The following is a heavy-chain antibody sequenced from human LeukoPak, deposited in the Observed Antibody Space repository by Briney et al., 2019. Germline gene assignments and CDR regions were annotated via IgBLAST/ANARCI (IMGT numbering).Heavy chain of an antibody. CDR3: AKHFSYASWGYLDQ. Sequence: GGSLRLSCAVSGVTFSNYVMSWVRQTPGKGLEWVSTINSSGGATYYADSVKGRFTISRDNSKNTLYLQMNSLRAEDTAIYYCAKHFSYASWGYLDQWGEGTLVTVSS. D-gene: IGHD3-3*02. CDR2: INSSGGAT. V-gene: IGHV3-23*01. CDR1: GVTFSNYV. J-gene: IGHJ4*02.